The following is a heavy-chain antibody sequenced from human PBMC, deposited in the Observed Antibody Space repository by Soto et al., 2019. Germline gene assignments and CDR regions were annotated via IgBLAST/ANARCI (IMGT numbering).Heavy chain of an antibody. Sequence: QVQVVQSGAEVKKPGASVKVSCKASGYTFTSFYLHWVRQAPGQGLEWMGRINPSGGSTSYAQRFQGRVTVTRDTSTSTVYMELSSLRSDDTAVYYCARGGSVAVVTDGFDHWGQATLVTVSS. V-gene: IGHV1-46*01. CDR2: INPSGGST. CDR1: GYTFTSFY. D-gene: IGHD2-21*02. J-gene: IGHJ4*02. CDR3: ARGGSVAVVTDGFDH.